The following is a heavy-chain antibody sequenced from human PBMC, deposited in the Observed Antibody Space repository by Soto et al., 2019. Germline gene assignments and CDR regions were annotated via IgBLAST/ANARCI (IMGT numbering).Heavy chain of an antibody. CDR1: GFTFLDNA. CDR2: IYRGIVTGT. J-gene: IGHJ5*02. Sequence: GGPRKLSFAASGFTFLDNAMSWIRQAQGRGLEWVSVIYRGIVTGTYYAHSVKGRFTITRDNSKNTLYLQMNSLRAEDTAGYYCARHDDGDLNWFDPWGQETLVTGAS. D-gene: IGHD4-17*01. V-gene: IGHV3-66*04. CDR3: ARHDDGDLNWFDP.